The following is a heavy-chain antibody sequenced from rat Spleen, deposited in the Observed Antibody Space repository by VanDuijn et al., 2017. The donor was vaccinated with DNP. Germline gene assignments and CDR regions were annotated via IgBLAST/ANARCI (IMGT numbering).Heavy chain of an antibody. Sequence: EVQLVESGGGLVQPGRSLKLSCAASGFIFSDYYMAWVRQAPTKGLECVAYISHDGGSTFYGDSVKGRFTISRDNAKSTLYLQMNSLRSEDMATYYGARGADYFDYWGQGVMVTVSS. CDR2: ISHDGGST. CDR3: ARGADYFDY. CDR1: GFIFSDYY. J-gene: IGHJ2*01. V-gene: IGHV5-22*01.